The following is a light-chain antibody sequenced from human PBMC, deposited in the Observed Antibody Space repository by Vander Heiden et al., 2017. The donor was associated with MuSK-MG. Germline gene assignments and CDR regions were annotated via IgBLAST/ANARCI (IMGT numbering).Light chain of an antibody. V-gene: IGLV5-45*03. Sequence: QAVLTQPSSLAASPGASASLTCTLRSGLNVGTYNIYWYQQKPGSPPRFLLRYNSDSDKQRGSGVPSRFSGSKDASATGGILLISGLQSEDEADNYCTVWLSSALVFGGGTKLTVL. CDR3: TVWLSSALV. CDR1: SGLNVGTYN. J-gene: IGLJ3*02. CDR2: YNSDSDK.